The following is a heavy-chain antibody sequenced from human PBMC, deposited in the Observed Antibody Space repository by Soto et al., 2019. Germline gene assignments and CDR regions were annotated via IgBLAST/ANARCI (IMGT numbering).Heavy chain of an antibody. Sequence: QVQLVQSGAEEKKPGASVKVSCKASGYTFTGYAMHWGRQAPGQRLEWMGWINSGNGKTKYSQKFQGRVTITRDTSASTAYMELSSLRSEDSAVYYCAIAVAVPADFAYWGQGTLVTVSS. CDR1: GYTFTGYA. V-gene: IGHV1-3*05. CDR2: INSGNGKT. CDR3: AIAVAVPADFAY. J-gene: IGHJ4*02. D-gene: IGHD6-19*01.